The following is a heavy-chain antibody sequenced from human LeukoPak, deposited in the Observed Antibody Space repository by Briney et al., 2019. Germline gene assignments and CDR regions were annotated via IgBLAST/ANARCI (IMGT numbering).Heavy chain of an antibody. V-gene: IGHV3-23*01. Sequence: GGSRRLSCAASGFTFNLYAMSWVRQVPGKGLEWVSGISGYGANTYYADSVKGRSTISRDNSKNTVYLQMTSLTVADTAVYHCAKDRGPYLGIDNNWFDPWGKGALVIVSS. CDR3: AKDRGPYLGIDNNWFDP. D-gene: IGHD1-26*01. J-gene: IGHJ5*02. CDR2: ISGYGANT. CDR1: GFTFNLYA.